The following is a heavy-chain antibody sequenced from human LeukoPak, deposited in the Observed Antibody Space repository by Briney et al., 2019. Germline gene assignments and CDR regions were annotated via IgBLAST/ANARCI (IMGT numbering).Heavy chain of an antibody. CDR2: ISGSGGST. J-gene: IGHJ4*02. Sequence: GGTLRLSCAASGFTFSSYGMSWVRQAPGKGLEWVSAISGSGGSTYYADSVKGRFTISRDNSKNTLYLQMNSLRTEDTALYYCAKDLGPITAAGPDYWGQGTLVTVSS. CDR1: GFTFSSYG. V-gene: IGHV3-23*01. D-gene: IGHD6-13*01. CDR3: AKDLGPITAAGPDY.